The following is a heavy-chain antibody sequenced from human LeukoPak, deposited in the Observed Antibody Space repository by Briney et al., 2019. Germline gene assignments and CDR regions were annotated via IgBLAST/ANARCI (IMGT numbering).Heavy chain of an antibody. CDR1: GGTFSSYA. J-gene: IGHJ4*02. Sequence: SVKVSCKASGGTFSSYAISWVRQAPGQGLEWMGGIIPIFGTANYAQKFEGRVTLTTDESTSTAYMELSSLRSEDTAVYYCARDASSSHYYGSGSYRYWGQGTLVTVSS. V-gene: IGHV1-69*05. CDR2: IIPIFGTA. D-gene: IGHD3-10*01. CDR3: ARDASSSHYYGSGSYRY.